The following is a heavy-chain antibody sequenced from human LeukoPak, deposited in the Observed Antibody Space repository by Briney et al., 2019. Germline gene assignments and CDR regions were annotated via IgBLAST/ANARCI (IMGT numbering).Heavy chain of an antibody. CDR3: ARGGLYCSGGSCLRFDP. D-gene: IGHD2-15*01. CDR2: IIPTFGTA. J-gene: IGHJ5*02. V-gene: IGHV1-69*01. CDR1: GGTFSSYA. Sequence: GASVKVSCKASGGTFSSYAISWVRQAPGQGLEWMGGIIPTFGTANYAQKFQGRVTITADESTSTAYMEPSSLRSEDTAVYYCARGGLYCSGGSCLRFDPWGQGTLVTVSS.